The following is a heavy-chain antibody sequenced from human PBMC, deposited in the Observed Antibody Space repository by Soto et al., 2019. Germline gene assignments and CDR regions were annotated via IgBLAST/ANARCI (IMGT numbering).Heavy chain of an antibody. D-gene: IGHD3-10*01. Sequence: PWWSLRLSCSASVFTFSSYSMNWVRQAPGKGLEWVSSISSSSSYIYYADSVKGRFTISRDNAKNSLYLQMNSLRAEDTAVYYCARDEFVFVVDYWGQGTLVTVSS. V-gene: IGHV3-21*01. CDR1: VFTFSSYS. CDR3: ARDEFVFVVDY. J-gene: IGHJ4*02. CDR2: ISSSSSYI.